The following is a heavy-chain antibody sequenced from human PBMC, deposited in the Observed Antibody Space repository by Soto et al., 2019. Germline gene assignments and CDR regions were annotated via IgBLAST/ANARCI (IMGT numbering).Heavy chain of an antibody. CDR2: ISSSSSNI. V-gene: IGHV3-48*02. Sequence: EVQVVESGGGLVQPGGSLRLSCAASGFTFSSNSMNWVRQAPGKGLEWISYISSSSSNIYADSVKGRFTISRDNAKNSLYLQMTSLRDEDTAVYYCARVIWSGHLTSDLWGQGTLVTVSS. CDR3: ARVIWSGHLTSDL. D-gene: IGHD3-3*01. J-gene: IGHJ5*02. CDR1: GFTFSSNS.